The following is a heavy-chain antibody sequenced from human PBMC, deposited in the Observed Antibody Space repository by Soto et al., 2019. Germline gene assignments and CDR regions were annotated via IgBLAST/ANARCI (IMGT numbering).Heavy chain of an antibody. V-gene: IGHV1-69*01. D-gene: IGHD2-2*01. CDR3: ARVFILVPTASTNSYYHMDV. CDR2: IIPIVGTG. CDR1: GGTFSNYA. Sequence: QVQLVQSGAEVRKPGSSVTVSCKASGGTFSNYAISWVRQAPGQGLEWMGGIIPIVGTGSYAQKFQGRVTITADEPTTTAYMELSSLRFEDTAVDYCARVFILVPTASTNSYYHMDVWGPGTMVTVSS. J-gene: IGHJ6*02.